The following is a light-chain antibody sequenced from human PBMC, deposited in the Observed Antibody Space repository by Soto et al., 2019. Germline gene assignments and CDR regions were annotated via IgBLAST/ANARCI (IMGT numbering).Light chain of an antibody. Sequence: EIVMTQSPATLSVSPGERATLSCRASQSVSSNLAWYQQKPGQTPKLLIYVASTRATGIPARFSGSGSVTEFTLTNSSLHSEDFAVYYCQQYNVWPLTFCGGTKVEVK. CDR2: VAS. CDR3: QQYNVWPLT. V-gene: IGKV3-15*01. J-gene: IGKJ4*01. CDR1: QSVSSN.